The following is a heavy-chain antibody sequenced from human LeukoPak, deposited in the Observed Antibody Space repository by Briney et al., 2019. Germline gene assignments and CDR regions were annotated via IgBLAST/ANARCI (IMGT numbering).Heavy chain of an antibody. J-gene: IGHJ3*02. CDR1: GFTFSSYS. V-gene: IGHV3-7*01. Sequence: GGSLRLSCGASGFTFSSYSMNWVRQAPGKGLEWVANIKQDGSEKYYVDSVKGRFTISRDNAKNSLYLQMNSLRAEDTAVYYCARETYYYDSSGYGFDAFDIWGQGTMVTVSS. CDR3: ARETYYYDSSGYGFDAFDI. D-gene: IGHD3-22*01. CDR2: IKQDGSEK.